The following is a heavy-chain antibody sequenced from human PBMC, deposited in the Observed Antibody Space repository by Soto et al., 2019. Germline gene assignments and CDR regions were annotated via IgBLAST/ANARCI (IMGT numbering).Heavy chain of an antibody. D-gene: IGHD3-16*01. V-gene: IGHV3-30*18. CDR3: AKDRGQFGNYYGMDV. CDR2: ISYDVYDK. J-gene: IGHJ6*02. Sequence: PGGSLRLSCAASGFTFNSYGMHWARQAPGKGLQWVAVISYDVYDKYYVDSVKGRFTISRDNSKNTLYLQMDSLRAEDTGVYYCAKDRGQFGNYYGMDVWGQGTTVTVSS. CDR1: GFTFNSYG.